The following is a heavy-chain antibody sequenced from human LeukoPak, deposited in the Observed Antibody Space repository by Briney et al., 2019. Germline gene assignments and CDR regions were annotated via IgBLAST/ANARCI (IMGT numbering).Heavy chain of an antibody. CDR2: ISPSSGT. D-gene: IGHD3-22*01. Sequence: GGSLRLSCAASGFTFSSYAMRWVRQAPGKGLEWVSAISPSSGTFYADSVKGRFTISRDNSKNTPYLQMNSLRAEDTAVYYCARPQSSSGYYWPFDDWGQGTLVTVSS. V-gene: IGHV3-23*01. J-gene: IGHJ4*02. CDR1: GFTFSSYA. CDR3: ARPQSSSGYYWPFDD.